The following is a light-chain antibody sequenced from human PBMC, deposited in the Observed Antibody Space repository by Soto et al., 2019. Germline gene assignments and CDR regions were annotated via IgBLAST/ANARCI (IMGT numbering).Light chain of an antibody. CDR1: SSSIGSNY. CDR3: AAWDDSLSGVV. V-gene: IGLV1-47*01. Sequence: QSVLTQPPSASGTPGQRVTISCSGSSSSIGSNYVYWYQQLPGTAPKLLMYRNNQRPSGVPDRFSGSKSGTSASLAISGLRSEDEADYYCAAWDDSLSGVVFGGGTKLTV. CDR2: RNN. J-gene: IGLJ2*01.